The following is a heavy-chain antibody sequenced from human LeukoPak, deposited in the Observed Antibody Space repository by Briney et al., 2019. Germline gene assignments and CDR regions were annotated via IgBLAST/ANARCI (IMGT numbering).Heavy chain of an antibody. CDR3: ARDPGHFDY. V-gene: IGHV3-23*01. CDR2: ISVSGDNS. Sequence: GGSLRLSCTASGFTVSSYAMNWVRQAPGKGLEWVSGISVSGDNSFYADSVKGRFTISRDNSRNTLYLQMNSLRAEDTAIYYCARDPGHFDYWGQGTLVTVSS. J-gene: IGHJ4*02. CDR1: GFTVSSYA.